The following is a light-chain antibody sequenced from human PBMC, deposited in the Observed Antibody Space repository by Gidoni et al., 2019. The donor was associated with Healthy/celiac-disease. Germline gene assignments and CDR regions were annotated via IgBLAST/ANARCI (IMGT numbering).Light chain of an antibody. CDR3: QQYNNWHPYT. V-gene: IGKV3-15*01. Sequence: EIVMTHSPATLSVSPGERATLSCRASQSVSSNLAWYQQKPGQAPRLLIYGASTRATGIPARFSGSGSGTEFTLTISSLQSEDFAVYYCQQYNNWHPYTFGQGTKLEIK. J-gene: IGKJ2*01. CDR2: GAS. CDR1: QSVSSN.